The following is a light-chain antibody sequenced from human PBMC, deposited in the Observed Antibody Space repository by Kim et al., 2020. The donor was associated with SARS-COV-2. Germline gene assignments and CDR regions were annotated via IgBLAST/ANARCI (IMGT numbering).Light chain of an antibody. V-gene: IGKV1-33*01. CDR3: KKYDDIPQR. CDR1: QDITNY. CDR2: DAS. Sequence: DIQMTQSPSSLSASVGDRVTITCQASQDITNYLNWYQKKPGKAPNLLISDASNLQVGVPSRFNGSGSGTDFTFTISSLQHEDIAKYDSKKYDDIPQRFGGGNKVDIK. J-gene: IGKJ4*02.